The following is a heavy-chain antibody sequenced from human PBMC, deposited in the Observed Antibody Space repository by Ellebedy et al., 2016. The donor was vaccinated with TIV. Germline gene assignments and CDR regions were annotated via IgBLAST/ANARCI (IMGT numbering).Heavy chain of an antibody. CDR3: ARDPNAAEWG. CDR1: RFTFRRYA. Sequence: GESLKISXAASRFTFRRYAMHWVRQAPGKGLEWVAVISYDGSNKYNADSVKGRFTVSRDDSENTLSLQMNSLRAEDTAVYYCARDPNAAEWGWGQGTLVIVSS. CDR2: ISYDGSNK. V-gene: IGHV3-30*14. D-gene: IGHD1-26*01. J-gene: IGHJ4*02.